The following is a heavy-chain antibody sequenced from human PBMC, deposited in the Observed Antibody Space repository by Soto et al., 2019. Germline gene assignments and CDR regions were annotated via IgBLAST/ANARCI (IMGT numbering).Heavy chain of an antibody. J-gene: IGHJ6*02. V-gene: IGHV1-69*01. CDR2: IIPIFGTA. CDR3: ARAGYCSSTSCYRYGMDV. Sequence: QVQLVQSGAEVKKPGSSVKVSCKASGGTFSSYAISWVRQAPGQGLEWMGGIIPIFGTANYAQKFQGRVTITAEESTSTAYMELSSLRSEDTAVYYCARAGYCSSTSCYRYGMDVWGQGTTVTVSS. D-gene: IGHD2-2*01. CDR1: GGTFSSYA.